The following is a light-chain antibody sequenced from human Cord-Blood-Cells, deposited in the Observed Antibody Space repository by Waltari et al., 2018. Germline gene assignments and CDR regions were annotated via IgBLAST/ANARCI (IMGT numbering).Light chain of an antibody. CDR2: DAS. CDR3: QQYDNLPT. Sequence: GDRVTITCRASQDISNYLNWYQQKPGKAPKLLIYDASNLETGVPSRFSGSGSGTDFTFTISSLQPEDIATYYCQQYDNLPTFGQGTKVEIK. V-gene: IGKV1-33*01. J-gene: IGKJ1*01. CDR1: QDISNY.